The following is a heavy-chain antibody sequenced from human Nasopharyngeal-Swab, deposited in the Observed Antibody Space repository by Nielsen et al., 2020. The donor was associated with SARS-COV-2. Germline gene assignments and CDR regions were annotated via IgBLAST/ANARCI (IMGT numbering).Heavy chain of an antibody. CDR1: GFTFTSYS. CDR3: TRDNEGDKNYDYIWGSYRPYY. V-gene: IGHV3-21*01. D-gene: IGHD3-16*02. CDR2: ISRSSTYV. Sequence: GGSLRLSCAASGFTFTSYSMNWVRRAPGKGLEWVATISRSSTYVYYGDSVKGRFTISRDNAQNSLYLKMNSLRAEDTAVYYCTRDNEGDKNYDYIWGSYRPYYWGQGTLVTVSS. J-gene: IGHJ4*02.